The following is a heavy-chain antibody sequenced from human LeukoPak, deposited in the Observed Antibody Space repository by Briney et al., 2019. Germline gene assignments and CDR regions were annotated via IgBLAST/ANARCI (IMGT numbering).Heavy chain of an antibody. CDR1: GFTFCSYG. J-gene: IGHJ6*02. CDR3: ARDHEYSYVYYYYGMDV. CDR2: IWYDGSNK. D-gene: IGHD5-18*01. Sequence: PGRSLRLSCAASGFTFCSYGMHWVRQAPGKVLEWVAVIWYDGSNKYYADSVKGRFTISRDNSKNTLYLQMNSLRAEDTAVYYCARDHEYSYVYYYYGMDVWGQGTTVTVSS. V-gene: IGHV3-33*01.